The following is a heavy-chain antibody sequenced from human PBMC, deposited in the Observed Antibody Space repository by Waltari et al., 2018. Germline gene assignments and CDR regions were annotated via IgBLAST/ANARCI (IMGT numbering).Heavy chain of an antibody. CDR1: GFAFSNYA. Sequence: EVQLLESGGGLVQPGGCLRLSCAGSGFAFSNYALSWVRQAPGKGLEWVSLIHNDGTTTYYADSVKGRFTIFRDDSKNTLYLQVNSPVAEDTALYYCAKARGSTSSRYYFDYWGQGTLVTVSS. CDR3: AKARGSTSSRYYFDY. V-gene: IGHV3-23*03. J-gene: IGHJ4*02. D-gene: IGHD6-6*01. CDR2: IHNDGTTT.